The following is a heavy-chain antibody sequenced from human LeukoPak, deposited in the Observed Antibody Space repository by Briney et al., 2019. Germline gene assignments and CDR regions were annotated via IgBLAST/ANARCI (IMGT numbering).Heavy chain of an antibody. V-gene: IGHV3-7*01. Sequence: GGSLRLSCAASGFTFSSYWMSWVRQAPGKGLEWVANIKQDGSEKYYVDSVKGRFTISRDNAKNSLYLQMNSLRAEDTAVYYCARTTGYSSGWYYNYYYGMDVWGQGATVTVSS. CDR1: GFTFSSYW. CDR2: IKQDGSEK. CDR3: ARTTGYSSGWYYNYYYGMDV. D-gene: IGHD6-19*01. J-gene: IGHJ6*02.